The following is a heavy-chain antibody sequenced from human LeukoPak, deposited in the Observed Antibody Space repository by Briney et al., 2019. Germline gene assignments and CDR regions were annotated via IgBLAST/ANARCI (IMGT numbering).Heavy chain of an antibody. D-gene: IGHD6-13*01. J-gene: IGHJ4*02. V-gene: IGHV4-34*01. CDR2: INHSGST. Sequence: KPSENLSLTCAVYGGSFSGYYWSWIRQPPGKGLEWIGEINHSGSTNYNPSLKSRVTISVDTSKNQFSLKLSSVTAADTAVYYCLAAGFDYWGQGTLVTVSS. CDR3: LAAGFDY. CDR1: GGSFSGYY.